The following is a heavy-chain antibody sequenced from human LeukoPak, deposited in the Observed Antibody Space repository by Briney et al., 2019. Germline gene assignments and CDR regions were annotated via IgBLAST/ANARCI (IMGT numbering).Heavy chain of an antibody. D-gene: IGHD3-3*01. CDR1: GFTFSSYG. CDR2: MPDDGSNK. Sequence: PGGSLRLSCAASGFTFSSYGMHWVRQAPGKGLEWVAFMPDDGSNKYYTDSVKGRFTISRENSKNTLYLQMNSLRAEYTAVFYCAKDGDFWSGYPSYWGQGTLVTVSS. CDR3: AKDGDFWSGYPSY. J-gene: IGHJ4*02. V-gene: IGHV3-30*02.